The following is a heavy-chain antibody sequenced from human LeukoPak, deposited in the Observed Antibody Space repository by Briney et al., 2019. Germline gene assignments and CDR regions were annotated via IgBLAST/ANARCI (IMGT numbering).Heavy chain of an antibody. J-gene: IGHJ6*02. Sequence: GGSLRLSCAASGFTFSSYSMTWVRQAPGKGLEWVSSISSSSSYIYYADSVKGRFTISRDNAKNSLYLQMNSLRAEDTAVYYCARERYSYGYYYGMDVWGQGTTVTVSS. CDR2: ISSSSSYI. CDR3: ARERYSYGYYYGMDV. CDR1: GFTFSSYS. D-gene: IGHD5-18*01. V-gene: IGHV3-21*01.